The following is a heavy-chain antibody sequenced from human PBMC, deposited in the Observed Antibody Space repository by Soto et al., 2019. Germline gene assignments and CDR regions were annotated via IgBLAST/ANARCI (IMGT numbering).Heavy chain of an antibody. Sequence: PGGSLRLSCAASGFTFSSYAMSWVRQAPGKGLEWVSAISGNGGSTYYADSVKGRFTISRDNSKNTLYLQMNSLRAEDTAVYYCAKDMASRPLFRYPGGYYGMDVWGQGTTVTVSS. V-gene: IGHV3-23*01. CDR1: GFTFSSYA. J-gene: IGHJ6*02. CDR3: AKDMASRPLFRYPGGYYGMDV. CDR2: ISGNGGST. D-gene: IGHD3-9*01.